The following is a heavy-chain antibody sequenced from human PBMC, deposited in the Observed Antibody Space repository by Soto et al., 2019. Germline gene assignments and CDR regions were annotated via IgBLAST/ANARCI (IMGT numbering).Heavy chain of an antibody. D-gene: IGHD2-2*01. V-gene: IGHV3-23*01. J-gene: IGHJ4*02. Sequence: EVQLLEAGGGLVQPGGSLRLSCAASGFTFSSYAMRWVRQAPGKGLEWVSAISGSGGSTYYADSVKGRFTISRDNSKNTLYLQMNSLRAEDTAVYYFANDRAAADDSRWGQGTLVTVSS. CDR1: GFTFSSYA. CDR2: ISGSGGST. CDR3: ANDRAAADDSR.